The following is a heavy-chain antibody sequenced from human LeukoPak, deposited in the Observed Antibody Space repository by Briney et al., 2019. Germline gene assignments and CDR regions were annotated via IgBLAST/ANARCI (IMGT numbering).Heavy chain of an antibody. Sequence: ASVKVSCKASGYTFTSYGISWVRQAPGQGLEWMGWISAYNGNTNYAQKLQGRVTMTTDTSTSTAYMELRSLRSDDTAVYYCARATDIVTGYYNNYFDYWGQGTLVTVSS. D-gene: IGHD3-9*01. CDR3: ARATDIVTGYYNNYFDY. V-gene: IGHV1-18*01. J-gene: IGHJ4*02. CDR2: ISAYNGNT. CDR1: GYTFTSYG.